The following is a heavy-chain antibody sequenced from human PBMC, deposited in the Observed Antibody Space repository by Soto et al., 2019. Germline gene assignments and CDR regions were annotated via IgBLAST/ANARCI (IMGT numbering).Heavy chain of an antibody. CDR2: IWYDGSHK. CDR3: ARDKSITGASQYGMDV. D-gene: IGHD1-20*01. Sequence: LRLSCAASGFTFSSSGMHWVRQAPGKGLEWVALIWYDGSHKYYVDSVKGRFSISRDNPKNTLYLQMNSLRAEDTAVYYCARDKSITGASQYGMDVWGQGTTVTVSS. V-gene: IGHV3-33*01. CDR1: GFTFSSSG. J-gene: IGHJ6*02.